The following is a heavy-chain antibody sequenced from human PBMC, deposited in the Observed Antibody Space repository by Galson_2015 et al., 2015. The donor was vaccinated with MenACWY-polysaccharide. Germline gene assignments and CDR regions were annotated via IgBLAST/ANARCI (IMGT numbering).Heavy chain of an antibody. CDR3: AKDRTAAASDGDY. J-gene: IGHJ4*03. CDR1: GFTFRSYG. CDR2: IRYDGRDK. V-gene: IGHV3-30*02. Sequence: PRLSCAASGFTFRSYGMHWVRQAPGKGLKWVAFIRYDGRDKYYADSVKGRFTLSRDNSKNTLYLQMDSLRAEDTAVYYCAKDRTAAASDGDYWGHGTMVTVSS. D-gene: IGHD6-13*01.